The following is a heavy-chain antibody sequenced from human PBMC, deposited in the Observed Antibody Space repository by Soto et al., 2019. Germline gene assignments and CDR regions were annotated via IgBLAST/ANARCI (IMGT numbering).Heavy chain of an antibody. D-gene: IGHD4-17*01. Sequence: QVQMHESGPGLVKHSETLSITCSVSVGAVNSGCYYWSWIRQPPGNGLEWIGYVFHTWRTNHNPSRESGVTISLNRPMNQFSIKLTNVSAQDTAGSYCARMYVDYVYTWGQGTMVTVSS. CDR3: ARMYVDYVYT. CDR1: VGAVNSGCYY. J-gene: IGHJ3*01. CDR2: VFHTWRT. V-gene: IGHV4-61*01.